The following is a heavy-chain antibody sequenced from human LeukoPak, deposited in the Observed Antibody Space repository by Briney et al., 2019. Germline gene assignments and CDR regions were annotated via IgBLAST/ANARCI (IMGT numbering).Heavy chain of an antibody. CDR2: ISTYNDNT. CDR1: GYTFTSYG. Sequence: ASVKVSCTASGYTFTSYGISWVRQAPGQGLEWMGWISTYNDNTNYAQKFQGRVTITADESTSTAYMELSSLRSEDTAVYYCARDLGGAAGTRYFDYWGQGTLVTVSS. D-gene: IGHD6-13*01. CDR3: ARDLGGAAGTRYFDY. J-gene: IGHJ4*02. V-gene: IGHV1-18*04.